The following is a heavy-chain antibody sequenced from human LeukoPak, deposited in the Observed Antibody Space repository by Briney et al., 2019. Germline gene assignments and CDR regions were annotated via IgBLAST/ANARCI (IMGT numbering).Heavy chain of an antibody. CDR1: GYTFTSYG. CDR2: ISAYNGNT. D-gene: IGHD6-19*01. V-gene: IGHV1-18*01. J-gene: IGHJ4*02. Sequence: ASVKVSCKASGYTFTSYGISWVRQAPGQGPEWMGWISAYNGNTNYAQKFQGRVTMTRDTSISTAYMELSRLRSDDTAVYYCAREGPASSGWYKVFDYWGQGTLVTVPP. CDR3: AREGPASSGWYKVFDY.